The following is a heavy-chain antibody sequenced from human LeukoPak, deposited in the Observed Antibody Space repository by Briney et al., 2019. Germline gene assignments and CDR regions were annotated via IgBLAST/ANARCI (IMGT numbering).Heavy chain of an antibody. D-gene: IGHD4-23*01. Sequence: PSETLSLTCAVYGGSFSGYYWSWIRQHPGKGLEWIGYIYYSGSTYYNPSLKSRVTISVDTSKNQFSLKLSSVTAADTAVYYCARAGDMTTLALGWFDPWGQGTLVTVSS. CDR1: GGSFSGYY. CDR3: ARAGDMTTLALGWFDP. J-gene: IGHJ5*02. V-gene: IGHV4-31*11. CDR2: IYYSGST.